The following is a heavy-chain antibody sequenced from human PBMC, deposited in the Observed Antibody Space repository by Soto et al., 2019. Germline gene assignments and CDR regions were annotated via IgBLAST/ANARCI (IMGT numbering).Heavy chain of an antibody. V-gene: IGHV3-23*01. Sequence: GGSLRLSCAASGITFIADAMSWVRQAPGRGLEWVSAISGSGATTYYADSVKGRFTISRDKSKNTLYLQMNSLRAEDTALYYCAKSFSSNWYDYFDYWGQGSLVTVSS. CDR1: GITFIADA. CDR2: ISGSGATT. D-gene: IGHD6-13*01. CDR3: AKSFSSNWYDYFDY. J-gene: IGHJ4*02.